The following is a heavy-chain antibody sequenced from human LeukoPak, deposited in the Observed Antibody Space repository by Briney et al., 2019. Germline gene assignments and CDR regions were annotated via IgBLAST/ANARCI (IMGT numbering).Heavy chain of an antibody. V-gene: IGHV4-38-2*01. Sequence: PSETLSLTCAVSGYSISSGYYWGWIRQPPGKGLEWIGEVNHSGSTSYNPSLKSRVTISRDTSKSQFSLNLASVTAADTAVYYCAKVYSSSSRDAFDVWGQGTMVTVSS. CDR2: VNHSGST. D-gene: IGHD6-6*01. CDR3: AKVYSSSSRDAFDV. CDR1: GYSISSGYY. J-gene: IGHJ3*01.